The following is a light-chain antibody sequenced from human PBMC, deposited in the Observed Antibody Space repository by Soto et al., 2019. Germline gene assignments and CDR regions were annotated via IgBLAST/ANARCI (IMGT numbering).Light chain of an antibody. J-gene: IGKJ5*01. CDR2: KAS. CDR3: QQYHSYPLT. CDR1: QSISAW. V-gene: IGKV1-5*03. Sequence: DIPMTQSPSTLSASVGERVTITCRASQSISAWLAWYQQKPGKAPKLLIYKASNVESGVPSRFSGSGSGTEFTLTISSLQPDDFATYYCQQYHSYPLTFGQGTRLEIK.